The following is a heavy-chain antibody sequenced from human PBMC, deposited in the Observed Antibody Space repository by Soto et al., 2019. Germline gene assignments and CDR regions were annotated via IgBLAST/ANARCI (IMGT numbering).Heavy chain of an antibody. J-gene: IGHJ6*02. V-gene: IGHV4-34*01. D-gene: IGHD3-22*01. CDR1: GGSFSGYY. CDR2: INHSGST. Sequence: PSETLSLTCAVYGGSFSGYYWSWIRQPPGKGLEWIGEINHSGSTNYNPSLKSRVTISVDTSKNHFSLKLSSVTAADTAVYYCERILGYYYDSSGLDYYYYYGMDVWGQGTTVTVSS. CDR3: ERILGYYYDSSGLDYYYYYGMDV.